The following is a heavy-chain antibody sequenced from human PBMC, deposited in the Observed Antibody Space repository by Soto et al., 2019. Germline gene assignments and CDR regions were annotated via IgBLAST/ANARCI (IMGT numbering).Heavy chain of an antibody. V-gene: IGHV3-30-3*01. Sequence: VQLVESGGGVVQSGRSLRLSCAASGFTFDTYAMHWVRQAPGKGLEWVAVISYDGSNQFYAGSVKGRFTVSRDNSKNTLYLQVKSLRNDDTAVYYCTRGLLTDFFDYWGQGALVTVSS. CDR2: ISYDGSNQ. CDR1: GFTFDTYA. CDR3: TRGLLTDFFDY. J-gene: IGHJ4*02.